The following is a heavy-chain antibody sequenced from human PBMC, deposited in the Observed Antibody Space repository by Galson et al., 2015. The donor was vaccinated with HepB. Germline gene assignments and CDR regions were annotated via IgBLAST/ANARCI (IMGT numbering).Heavy chain of an antibody. D-gene: IGHD5-12*01. CDR2: ISGGNGKT. J-gene: IGHJ4*02. Sequence: SVKVSCKASGYSFMSHDISWVRQAPGQGLEWMGRISGGNGKTDLAEKFLDKVIMTADKSTGTAYLELRNLRTDDTALYFCARDLRRAGLDYWGQGTLVSVSS. CDR1: GYSFMSHD. CDR3: ARDLRRAGLDY. V-gene: IGHV1-18*01.